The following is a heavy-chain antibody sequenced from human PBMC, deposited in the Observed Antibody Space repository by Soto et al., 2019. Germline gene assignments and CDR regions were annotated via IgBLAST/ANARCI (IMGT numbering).Heavy chain of an antibody. J-gene: IGHJ4*02. Sequence: PGGSLRLSCAASGFIFSSYGMHWVRQAPGKGLEWVAVIWSDGNNKYYADSVKGRFTISRDNSKNTVYLQMNSLRAEDTAVYYCAKMGDYLDYWGQGTLVTVSS. V-gene: IGHV3-33*06. CDR3: AKMGDYLDY. CDR1: GFIFSSYG. D-gene: IGHD1-26*01. CDR2: IWSDGNNK.